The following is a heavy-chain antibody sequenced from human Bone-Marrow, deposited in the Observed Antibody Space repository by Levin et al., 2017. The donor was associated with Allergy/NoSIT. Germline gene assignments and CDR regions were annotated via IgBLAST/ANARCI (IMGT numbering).Heavy chain of an antibody. CDR1: GGSISSSTYY. V-gene: IGHV4-39*01. D-gene: IGHD3-3*01. J-gene: IGHJ6*02. CDR3: VRHCGEGFLEWIKYCVGGMDV. Sequence: SETLSLTCTVSGGSISSSTYYWGWIRQPPGKGLEWIGSIFYSGSTHYNPSLKGRLNISVDTSKHQLSLKLSSVTAADTGVYFCVRHCGEGFLEWIKYCVGGMDVWGQGTTVTV. CDR2: IFYSGST.